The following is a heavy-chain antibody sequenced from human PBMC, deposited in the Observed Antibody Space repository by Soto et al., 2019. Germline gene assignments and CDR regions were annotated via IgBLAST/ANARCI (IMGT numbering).Heavy chain of an antibody. J-gene: IGHJ5*02. D-gene: IGHD3-3*01. V-gene: IGHV1-69*06. Sequence: SVKVSCQASGGTFSSYAISWVRRAPGQGLEWMGGIIPIFGTANYAQKFQGRVTITADKSTSTAYMELSSLRSEDTAVYYCASGRQPRFNWFDPWGQGTLVTVSS. CDR1: GGTFSSYA. CDR2: IIPIFGTA. CDR3: ASGRQPRFNWFDP.